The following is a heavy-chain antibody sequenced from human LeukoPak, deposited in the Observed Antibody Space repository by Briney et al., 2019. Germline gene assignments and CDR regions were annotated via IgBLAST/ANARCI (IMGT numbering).Heavy chain of an antibody. Sequence: GGSLRLSCAASGFTFSSYAMSWVRQAPGKGLEWVSAISGSGGSTYYADSVKGRFTISRDNSKNTLYLQMNSLRAEDTAVYYCAKGSTLVVVPAAWFDPWGQGTLVTVSS. V-gene: IGHV3-23*01. CDR1: GFTFSSYA. D-gene: IGHD2-2*01. CDR3: AKGSTLVVVPAAWFDP. CDR2: ISGSGGST. J-gene: IGHJ5*02.